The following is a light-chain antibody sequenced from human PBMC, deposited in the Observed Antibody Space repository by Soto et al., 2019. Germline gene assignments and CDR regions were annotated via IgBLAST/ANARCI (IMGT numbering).Light chain of an antibody. CDR1: SSDVGGYDY. Sequence: QSALTQPASVSGSPGQSITISCTGTSSDVGGYDYVSWYQQHPGKAPKLMIYEVTKRPSGVSNRFSGSKSGNTASLTISGLQSEDEADYYCAAWDDSLNGVVFGGGTKLTVL. J-gene: IGLJ2*01. CDR3: AAWDDSLNGVV. V-gene: IGLV2-14*01. CDR2: EVT.